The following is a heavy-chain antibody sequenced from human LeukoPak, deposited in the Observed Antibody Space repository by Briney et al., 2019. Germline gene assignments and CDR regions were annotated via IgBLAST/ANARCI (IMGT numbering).Heavy chain of an antibody. D-gene: IGHD3-22*01. V-gene: IGHV3-7*01. Sequence: PGGSLRLSCAASGFTFSFYWMSWVRQAPGKGLEWVANIKQDGSDKYYVDSVKGRFIISRDNSKNILYLQMNRLRVEDTALYYCTTLGYHLDSWGQGTLVTVSS. CDR1: GFTFSFYW. CDR3: TTLGYHLDS. CDR2: IKQDGSDK. J-gene: IGHJ4*02.